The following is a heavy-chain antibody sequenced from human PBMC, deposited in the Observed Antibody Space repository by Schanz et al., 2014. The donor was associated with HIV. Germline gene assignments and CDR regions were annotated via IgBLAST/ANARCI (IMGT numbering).Heavy chain of an antibody. CDR2: ISYDGRNK. Sequence: VQLLESGGGLVQPGGSLRLSCAASGFAFSNYAMSWVRQAPGKGLEWLAVISYDGRNKKFANSVKGRFTISRDNSKNTVYLQAKSLRPEDTAVYYCAKDFSGQDLTWGYGMDVWGQGTTVTVSS. J-gene: IGHJ6*02. CDR3: AKDFSGQDLTWGYGMDV. V-gene: IGHV3-30*18. D-gene: IGHD3-10*01. CDR1: GFAFSNYA.